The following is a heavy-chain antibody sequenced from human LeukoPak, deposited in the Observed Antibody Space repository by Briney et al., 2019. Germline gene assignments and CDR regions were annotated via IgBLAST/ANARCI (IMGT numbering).Heavy chain of an antibody. J-gene: IGHJ5*02. CDR2: ISAYNGNT. CDR1: GYTFTSYG. V-gene: IGHV1-18*01. CDR3: ARDRPNYYGSGSYYRGSRNWFDP. Sequence: ASVKVSCKASGYTFTSYGISWVRQAPGQGLEWMGWISAYNGNTNYAQKLQGRVTMTRDTSTSTVYMELSSLRSEDTAVYYCARDRPNYYGSGSYYRGSRNWFDPWGQGTLVTVSS. D-gene: IGHD3-10*01.